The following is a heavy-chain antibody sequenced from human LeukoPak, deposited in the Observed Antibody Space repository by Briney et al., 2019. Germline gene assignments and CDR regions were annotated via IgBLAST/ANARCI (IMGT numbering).Heavy chain of an antibody. CDR3: ARLYCSGGSCDGLEY. CDR1: GFTFSSYS. CDR2: ISSSSSTI. Sequence: PGGSLRLSCAASGFTFSSYSMNWVRQARGKGLEWVSYISSSSSTIYYADSVKGRFTISRDNAKHSLYLQMNSLRAEDTAVYYCARLYCSGGSCDGLEYWGQGTLVTVSS. V-gene: IGHV3-48*01. D-gene: IGHD2-15*01. J-gene: IGHJ4*02.